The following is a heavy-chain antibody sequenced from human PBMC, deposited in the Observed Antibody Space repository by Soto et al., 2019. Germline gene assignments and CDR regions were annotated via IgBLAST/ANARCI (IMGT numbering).Heavy chain of an antibody. CDR2: IWYDGSNK. CDR3: ARESPGYGMDV. V-gene: IGHV3-33*01. CDR1: GFTFSSYG. Sequence: QVQLVESGGGVVQPGRSLRLSCAASGFTFSSYGMHWVRQAPGKGLEWVAVIWYDGSNKYYADSVKGRFTISRDNSKNTLYRKMNSLRAEDRAVYYCARESPGYGMDVGGQGTTVPVSS. J-gene: IGHJ6*02.